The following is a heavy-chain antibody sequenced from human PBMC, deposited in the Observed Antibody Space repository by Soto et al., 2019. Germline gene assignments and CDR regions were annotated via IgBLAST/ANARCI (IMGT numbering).Heavy chain of an antibody. J-gene: IGHJ5*01. CDR2: ITNRGTHT. D-gene: IGHD2-15*01. Sequence: GGSLRLSCTASGFSFSSYTMNWVRQAPGKGLQWVASITNRGTHTYSADSVKGRFTISRDNDKNSLYLQMNNLRAEDTATYYCARAHEVAWFDSWGLRTLFTVSS. V-gene: IGHV3-21*06. CDR1: GFSFSSYT. CDR3: ARAHEVAWFDS.